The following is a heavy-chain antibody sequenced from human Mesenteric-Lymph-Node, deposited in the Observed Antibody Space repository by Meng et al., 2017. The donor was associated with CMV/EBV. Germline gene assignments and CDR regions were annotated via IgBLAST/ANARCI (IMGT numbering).Heavy chain of an antibody. J-gene: IGHJ4*02. V-gene: IGHV3-74*01. D-gene: IGHD6-13*01. Sequence: HWVRQGPGKGLVWVSRIKSDGNSTSYADSVQGRFTISRDNAKNTLYLQMNSLRVEDTAVYYCAREMAAAGTTFDYWGQGTLVTVSS. CDR2: IKSDGNST. CDR3: AREMAAAGTTFDY.